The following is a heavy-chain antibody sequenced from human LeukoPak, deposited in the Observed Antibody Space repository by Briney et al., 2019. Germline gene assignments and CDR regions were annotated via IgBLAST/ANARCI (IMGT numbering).Heavy chain of an antibody. CDR3: AREAYYHDSSGYYYPDY. V-gene: IGHV3-66*02. Sequence: PGGSLRLSCAASGFTVSTNYMSWVRQAPGMGLEWVSIIYSGDSTSYTDSVKGRFTISRDSSKNTLYLQMNSLRAEDTAVYFCAREAYYHDSSGYYYPDYWGQGTLVTVSP. CDR1: GFTVSTNY. CDR2: IYSGDST. J-gene: IGHJ4*02. D-gene: IGHD3-22*01.